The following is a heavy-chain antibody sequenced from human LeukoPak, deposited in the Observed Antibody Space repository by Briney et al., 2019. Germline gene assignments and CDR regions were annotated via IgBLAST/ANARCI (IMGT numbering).Heavy chain of an antibody. CDR3: AREVLAAAGTYDY. CDR2: IYYSGST. J-gene: IGHJ4*02. Sequence: SETLSLTCTVSGGSISSYYWSWLRQPPGKGLEWIGYIYYSGSTNYNPSLKSRVTISADTSKNQFSLKLSSVTAADTAVYYCAREVLAAAGTYDYWGQGNLVTVSS. V-gene: IGHV4-59*01. CDR1: GGSISSYY. D-gene: IGHD6-13*01.